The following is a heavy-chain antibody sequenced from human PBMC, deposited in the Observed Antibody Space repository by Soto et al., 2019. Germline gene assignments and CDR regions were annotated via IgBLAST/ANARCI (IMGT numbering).Heavy chain of an antibody. D-gene: IGHD4-4*01. Sequence: SVKVSCKASGGTFSSYTISWVRQAPGQGLEWMGRIIPILGIANYAQKFQGRVTITADKSTSTAYMELSSLRSEDTAVYYCARGLTVTNICDYWGQGTLVTVSS. J-gene: IGHJ4*02. CDR1: GGTFSSYT. V-gene: IGHV1-69*02. CDR3: ARGLTVTNICDY. CDR2: IIPILGIA.